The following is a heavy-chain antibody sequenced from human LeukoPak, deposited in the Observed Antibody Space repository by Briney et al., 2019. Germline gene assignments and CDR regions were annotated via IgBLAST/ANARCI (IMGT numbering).Heavy chain of an antibody. V-gene: IGHV1-46*01. D-gene: IGHD3-9*01. J-gene: IGHJ4*02. CDR3: ASAPRYDIRGFDC. CDR2: INPSGGST. CDR1: GYTFTSYY. Sequence: ASVTVSCKASGYTFTSYYMHWVRQAPGQGLEWMGIINPSGGSTSYAQKFQGRVTMTRDTSTSTVYMELSSLRSEDTAVYYCASAPRYDIRGFDCWGQGTLVTVSS.